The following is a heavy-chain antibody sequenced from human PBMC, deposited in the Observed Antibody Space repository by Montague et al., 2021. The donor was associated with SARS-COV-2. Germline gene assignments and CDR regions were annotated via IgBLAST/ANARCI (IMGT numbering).Heavy chain of an antibody. J-gene: IGHJ5*02. V-gene: IGHV4-30-2*01. CDR3: ARLKVAPNGGWNWFDP. CDR2: IFHTGTP. D-gene: IGHD6-19*01. Sequence: TLSLTCSLSGGSISSGGSSWSWIRQPPGKGLEWIGHIFHTGTPHYSPSLKSRVTISIDRSKNQFSMNLDSVTAADTAVYYCARLKVAPNGGWNWFDPWGQGILVTVSS. CDR1: GGSISSGGSS.